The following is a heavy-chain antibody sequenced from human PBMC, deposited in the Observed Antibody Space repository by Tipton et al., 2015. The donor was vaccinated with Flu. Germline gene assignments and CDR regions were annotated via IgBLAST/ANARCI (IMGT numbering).Heavy chain of an antibody. J-gene: IGHJ6*02. CDR2: ISGSGGST. CDR1: GFTFSSYA. CDR3: AKEEGYCSSTSCQITYYYYGMDV. D-gene: IGHD2-2*01. V-gene: IGHV3-23*01. Sequence: SLRLSCAASGFTFSSYAMSWVRQAPGKGLEWVSAISGSGGSTYYADSVKGRFTISRDNSKNTLYLQMNSLRAEDTAVYYCAKEEGYCSSTSCQITYYYYGMDVWGQGTTVTVSS.